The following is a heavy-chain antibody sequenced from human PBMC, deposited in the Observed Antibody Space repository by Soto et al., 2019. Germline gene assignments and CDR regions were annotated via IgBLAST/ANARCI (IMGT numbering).Heavy chain of an antibody. D-gene: IGHD5-18*01. CDR3: ARVMVGYGGDY. Sequence: SETLSLTCGVSGGAISSSNWWSWVRQPPGKGLEWIGEIYHSGSTNYSPSLKSRVTISVDTSKNQFSLKLSSVTAADTAVYYCARVMVGYGGDYWGQGTLVTVSS. J-gene: IGHJ4*02. V-gene: IGHV4-4*02. CDR1: GGAISSSNW. CDR2: IYHSGST.